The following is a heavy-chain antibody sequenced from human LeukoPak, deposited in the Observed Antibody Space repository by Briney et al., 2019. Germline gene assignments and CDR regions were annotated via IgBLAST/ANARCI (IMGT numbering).Heavy chain of an antibody. J-gene: IGHJ4*02. CDR1: GGSISNY. CDR2: IYHSGTT. D-gene: IGHD6-13*01. CDR3: ARGVYIAAAQYGY. V-gene: IGHV4-59*01. Sequence: PSETLSLTCTVSGGSISNYWSWIRQPPGKGLEWIGYIYHSGTTNYNPSLKSRVTISVDTSKNQFSLKLNSVTAADTAVYYCARGVYIAAAQYGYWGQGTLVTVSS.